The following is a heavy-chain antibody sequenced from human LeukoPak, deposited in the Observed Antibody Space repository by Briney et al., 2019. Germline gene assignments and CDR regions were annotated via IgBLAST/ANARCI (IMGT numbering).Heavy chain of an antibody. CDR2: IGPSDSYT. J-gene: IGHJ5*02. Sequence: GESLKISCKGSGYSFTSYWITWVRQMPGKGLEWMGTIGPSDSYTNYSPSSQGRVTISADKSISTAYLQWSSLKASDTAMYYCARHWDIVVVPAAIQFDPWGQGTLVTVSS. CDR1: GYSFTSYW. V-gene: IGHV5-10-1*01. CDR3: ARHWDIVVVPAAIQFDP. D-gene: IGHD2-2*01.